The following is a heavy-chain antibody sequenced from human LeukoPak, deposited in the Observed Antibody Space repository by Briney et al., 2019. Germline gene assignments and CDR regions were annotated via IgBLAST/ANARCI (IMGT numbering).Heavy chain of an antibody. Sequence: ASVKVSCKASGYTFTDYYMHWVRQAPGQGLEWMGWINPNNGGTNFAQKFQGRVTLTRDTSISTVYMELSSLSSDDTAVHYCARDHTTVPSDYWGQGTLVTVSS. CDR2: INPNNGGT. V-gene: IGHV1-2*02. D-gene: IGHD4-17*01. CDR3: ARDHTTVPSDY. J-gene: IGHJ4*02. CDR1: GYTFTDYY.